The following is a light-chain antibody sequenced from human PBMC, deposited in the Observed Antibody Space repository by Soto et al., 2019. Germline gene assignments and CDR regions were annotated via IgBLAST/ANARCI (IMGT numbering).Light chain of an antibody. CDR3: AAWDDSPNGPV. V-gene: IGLV1-44*01. J-gene: IGLJ3*02. Sequence: QSVLTQLPSASGAPGQRVTISCSGSNSNIGSNTVNWYQQFPGTAPKLLIYSDNRRPSGVPDRFSGSRSGTSASLAISGLQSEDEADYYCAAWDDSPNGPVFGGGTKLTVL. CDR1: NSNIGSNT. CDR2: SDN.